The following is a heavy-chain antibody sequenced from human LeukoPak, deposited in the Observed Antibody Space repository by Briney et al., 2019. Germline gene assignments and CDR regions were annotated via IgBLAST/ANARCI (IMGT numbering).Heavy chain of an antibody. J-gene: IGHJ4*02. V-gene: IGHV3-23*01. Sequence: PGGPLRLSCAASGFTFSTYAMSWVRQAPGKGLEWVSAISGSGGSTYYADSVKGRFTISRDNSKNTLYLQMNSLRAGDTAIYYCAKSAYSDSGGYYREYCFDYWGQGTLVTVSS. D-gene: IGHD3-22*01. CDR3: AKSAYSDSGGYYREYCFDY. CDR2: ISGSGGST. CDR1: GFTFSTYA.